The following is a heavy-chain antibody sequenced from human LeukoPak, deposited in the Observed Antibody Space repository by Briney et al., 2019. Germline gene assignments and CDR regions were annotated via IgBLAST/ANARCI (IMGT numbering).Heavy chain of an antibody. D-gene: IGHD3-10*01. CDR3: ARDDTGVIRGIRFHY. V-gene: IGHV4-4*02. CDR1: GXSISSGYW. CDR2: IYHSGST. J-gene: IGHJ4*02. Sequence: SETLSLTCAVSGXSISSGYWWSWVRQPPGKGLEWIGEIYHSGSTNHNPSLKSRVTISVDNFKSQFSLNLSSVTAADTAVYYCARDDTGVIRGIRFHYWGQGTLVTVSS.